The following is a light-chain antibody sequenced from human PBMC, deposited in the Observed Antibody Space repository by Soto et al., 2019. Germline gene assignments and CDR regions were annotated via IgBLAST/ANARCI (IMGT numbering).Light chain of an antibody. J-gene: IGKJ1*01. V-gene: IGKV1-5*01. Sequence: DIQMTQSPSSLSPSVGDRVTITCRASRSISDWLAWYQQKPGKAPELLIFDASNLKSGVSSRFSGSGSGTEFTLTIRSLQPDDFATYYCKQYNSYAWTFGQGTKVDIK. CDR3: KQYNSYAWT. CDR2: DAS. CDR1: RSISDW.